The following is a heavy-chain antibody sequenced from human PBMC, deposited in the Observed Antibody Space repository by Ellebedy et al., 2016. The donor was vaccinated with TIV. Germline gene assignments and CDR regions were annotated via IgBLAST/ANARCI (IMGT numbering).Heavy chain of an antibody. V-gene: IGHV3-30*18. CDR2: ISYDGSNK. J-gene: IGHJ3*01. Sequence: GESLKISXAASGFTFSSYGMHWVRQAPGKGLEWVAVISYDGSNKYYADSVKGRFTISRDNSKNTLYLQMNSLRPEDTAVYYCGKDVHYGEYKSHAFDVWGQGTMVSVSS. CDR1: GFTFSSYG. CDR3: GKDVHYGEYKSHAFDV. D-gene: IGHD4-17*01.